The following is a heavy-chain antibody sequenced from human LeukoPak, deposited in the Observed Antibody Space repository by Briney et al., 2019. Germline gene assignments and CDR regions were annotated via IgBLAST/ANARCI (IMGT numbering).Heavy chain of an antibody. CDR2: IIPIFGTA. J-gene: IGHJ4*02. CDR3: ARVESGNWNYALDY. CDR1: GGTFSSYA. Sequence: SVRVSCKASGGTFSSYAISWVRQAPGLGLEWMGGIIPIFGTANYAQKFQGRVTITTDESTSTAYMELGSLRSEDTAVYYCARVESGNWNYALDYWGQGTLVTVSS. V-gene: IGHV1-69*05. D-gene: IGHD1-7*01.